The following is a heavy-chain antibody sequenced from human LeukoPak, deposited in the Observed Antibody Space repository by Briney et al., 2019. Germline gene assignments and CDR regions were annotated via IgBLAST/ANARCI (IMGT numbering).Heavy chain of an antibody. CDR2: IYYHENT. CDR1: GGSISSSSDY. V-gene: IGHV4-39*01. D-gene: IGHD4-23*01. J-gene: IGHJ4*02. CDR3: ARGGPTRGLRWQPLDY. Sequence: SETLSLTCTVSGGSISSSSDYWGWIRQAPGKGLEWIGSIYYHENTYYNSSLKSRVTISVDTSKNQFSLKLNSVTAADTAVYYCARGGPTRGLRWQPLDYWGQGTLVTVSS.